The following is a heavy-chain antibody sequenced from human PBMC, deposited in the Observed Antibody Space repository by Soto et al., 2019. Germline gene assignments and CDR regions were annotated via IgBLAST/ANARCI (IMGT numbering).Heavy chain of an antibody. CDR3: ARRYGGAFDI. CDR1: GGSISSYY. CDR2: IYYRGST. V-gene: IGHV4-59*08. D-gene: IGHD4-17*01. Sequence: SETLSLTWTVSGGSISSYYWSWIRQPPGKGLEWIGYIYYRGSTNYNPSLKSRVTISVDTSKNQFSLKLSSVTAADTAVYYCARRYGGAFDIWGQGTMVTVSS. J-gene: IGHJ3*02.